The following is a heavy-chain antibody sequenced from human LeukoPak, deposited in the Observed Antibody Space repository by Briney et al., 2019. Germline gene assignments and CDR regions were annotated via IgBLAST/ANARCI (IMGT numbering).Heavy chain of an antibody. V-gene: IGHV1-8*03. J-gene: IGHJ4*02. CDR2: MNTNNGDS. D-gene: IGHD2-21*02. CDR3: ARTTAFTASAYDY. Sequence: ASVTVSCKASGYTFTNYHINWVRQATGQGLEWMGWMNTNNGDSGYAQKFQGRVTTTRDTSISTSYMEPRSLRSDDTAVYFCARTTAFTASAYDYWGQGPLVTVSS. CDR1: GYTFTNYH.